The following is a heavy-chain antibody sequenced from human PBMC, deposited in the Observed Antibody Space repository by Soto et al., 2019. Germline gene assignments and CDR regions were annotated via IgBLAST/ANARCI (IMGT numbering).Heavy chain of an antibody. Sequence: ASVKVSCKASGHTFTGYYLHWVRQAPGQGLEWMGWINPNSGGTNYAQKFQGRVTMTRDTSISTAYMELSRLRSDDTAVYYCARDLRDGYNYPHFDYWGQGTLVTVSS. D-gene: IGHD5-12*01. CDR3: ARDLRDGYNYPHFDY. CDR1: GHTFTGYY. CDR2: INPNSGGT. J-gene: IGHJ4*02. V-gene: IGHV1-2*02.